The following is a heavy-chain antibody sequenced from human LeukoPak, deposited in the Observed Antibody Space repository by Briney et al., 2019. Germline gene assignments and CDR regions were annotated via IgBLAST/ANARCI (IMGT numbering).Heavy chain of an antibody. CDR3: ARGESSSWYVGESNWFDP. Sequence: SVKVSCKASGGTFSSYTISWVRQAPGQGLEWMGRIIPILGIANYAQKFQGRVTITAGKSTSTAYMELSSLRSEDTAVYYCARGESSSWYVGESNWFDPWGQGTLVTVSS. J-gene: IGHJ5*02. CDR2: IIPILGIA. V-gene: IGHV1-69*02. D-gene: IGHD6-13*01. CDR1: GGTFSSYT.